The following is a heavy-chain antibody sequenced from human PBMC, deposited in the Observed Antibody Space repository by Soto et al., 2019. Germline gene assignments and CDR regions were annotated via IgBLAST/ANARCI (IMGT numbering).Heavy chain of an antibody. CDR2: IYYSGSTGST. J-gene: IGHJ4*02. CDR3: ARGGVDYYDSSGYYFSPYYFDY. Sequence: SETLSLTCTVSGGSISSYYWSWIRQPPGKGLEWIGYIYYSGSTGSTNYNPSLKSRVTISVDTSKNQFSLKLNSMTAADTAVYYCARGGVDYYDSSGYYFSPYYFDYWGQGTLVTVS. V-gene: IGHV4-59*08. D-gene: IGHD3-22*01. CDR1: GGSISSYY.